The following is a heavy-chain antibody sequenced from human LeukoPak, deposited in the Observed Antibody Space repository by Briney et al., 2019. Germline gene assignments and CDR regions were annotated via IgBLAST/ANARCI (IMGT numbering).Heavy chain of an antibody. J-gene: IGHJ4*02. CDR3: AKEVTRRSSGSPYDY. V-gene: IGHV3-23*01. CDR1: GFTFSSYA. CDR2: ISGSGGST. D-gene: IGHD6-19*01. Sequence: PGGSLRLSCAASGFTFSSYAMSWVRQAPGKGLEWVSAISGSGGSTYCADSVKGRFTISRDNSKNTLYLQMNSLRAEDTAVYYCAKEVTRRSSGSPYDYWGQGTLVTVSS.